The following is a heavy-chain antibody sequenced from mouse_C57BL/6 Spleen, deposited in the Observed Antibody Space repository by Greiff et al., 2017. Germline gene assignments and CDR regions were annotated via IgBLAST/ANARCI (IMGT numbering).Heavy chain of an antibody. J-gene: IGHJ2*01. CDR2: IYPGSGST. V-gene: IGHV1-55*01. D-gene: IGHD2-5*01. CDR1: GYTFTSYW. CDR3: ARGDYSNFYFDY. Sequence: QVQLQQPGAELVKPGASVKMSCKASGYTFTSYWITWVKQRPGQGLEWIGDIYPGSGSTNYNEKFKSKATLTVDTSSSTAYMQLSSLTSEDSAFSYCARGDYSNFYFDYWGQGTTLTVSS.